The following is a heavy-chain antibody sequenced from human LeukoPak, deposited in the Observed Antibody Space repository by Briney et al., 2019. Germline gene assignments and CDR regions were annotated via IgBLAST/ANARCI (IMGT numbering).Heavy chain of an antibody. V-gene: IGHV3-15*01. CDR1: GFTFSDAW. CDR3: TTLAVTPYYYYYYMDV. D-gene: IGHD2-21*02. Sequence: PGGSLRLSCAASGFTFSDAWMSWVRQAPGKGLEWVGRIKSKTDGGTTDYAAPVKGRFTISRDDSKNTLYLQMNSLKTEDTAVYYCTTLAVTPYYYYYYMDVWGKGTTVTVSS. CDR2: IKSKTDGGTT. J-gene: IGHJ6*03.